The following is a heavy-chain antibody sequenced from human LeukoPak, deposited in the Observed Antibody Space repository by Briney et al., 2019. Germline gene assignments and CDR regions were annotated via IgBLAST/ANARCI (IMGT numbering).Heavy chain of an antibody. CDR3: ASELKGYFDS. V-gene: IGHV3-48*01. J-gene: IGHJ4*02. CDR1: GFTFSDYS. CDR2: ISSRSTTI. Sequence: GSLRLSCAASGFTFSDYSMNWVRQAPGKGLEWVSYISSRSTTIYYADSVKGRFTISRDNAKNSLYLQMNSLRTEDTAVYYCASELKGYFDSWGQGTLVTVSS.